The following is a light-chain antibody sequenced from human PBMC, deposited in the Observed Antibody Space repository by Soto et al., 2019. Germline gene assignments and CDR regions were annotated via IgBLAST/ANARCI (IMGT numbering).Light chain of an antibody. J-gene: IGLJ3*02. Sequence: QSVLTQPPSASGTPGQRVTISCSGSSSNIGSDTVKWYQQFPGTAPKLLMDNNDRRPSGVPDRFSGSKSGTSASLAISGLQSEDEADYYCAVWDDSLNGWVFGGGTKLTVL. CDR1: SSNIGSDT. CDR3: AVWDDSLNGWV. CDR2: NND. V-gene: IGLV1-44*01.